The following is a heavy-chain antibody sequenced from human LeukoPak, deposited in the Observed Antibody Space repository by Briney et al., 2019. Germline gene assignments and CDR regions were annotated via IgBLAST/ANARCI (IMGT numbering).Heavy chain of an antibody. Sequence: QPGRSLRLSCAASGFTFDDYAMHWVRQAPGKGLEWVSGISWNSGSIGYADSVKGRFTISRDNAKNSLYLQMNSLRAEDMALYYCAKAQLSAVTSLFDCWGQGTLVTVSS. J-gene: IGHJ4*02. D-gene: IGHD1-1*01. CDR1: GFTFDDYA. CDR3: AKAQLSAVTSLFDC. V-gene: IGHV3-9*03. CDR2: ISWNSGSI.